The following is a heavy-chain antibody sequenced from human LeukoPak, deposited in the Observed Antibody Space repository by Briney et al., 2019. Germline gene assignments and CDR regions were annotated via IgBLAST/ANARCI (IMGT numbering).Heavy chain of an antibody. CDR3: ARDIVVVPAAIGHEDAFDI. CDR2: ISAYNGNT. D-gene: IGHD2-2*02. CDR1: GYTFTSYG. Sequence: ASVKVSCKASGYTFTSYGTSWVRQAPGQGLEWMGWISAYNGNTNYAQKLQGRVTMTTDTSTSTAYMELRSLRSDDTAVYYCARDIVVVPAAIGHEDAFDIWGQGTMVTVSS. V-gene: IGHV1-18*01. J-gene: IGHJ3*02.